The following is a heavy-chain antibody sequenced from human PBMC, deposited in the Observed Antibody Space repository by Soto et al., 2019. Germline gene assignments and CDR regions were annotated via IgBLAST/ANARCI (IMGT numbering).Heavy chain of an antibody. J-gene: IGHJ4*02. CDR3: ARSEAAADLLFDY. V-gene: IGHV4-59*08. CDR1: GGSISSSY. D-gene: IGHD6-13*01. Sequence: SETLSLTCTVSGGSISSSYWSWIRQPPGKGLEWIGYIYYSGTTNYNPSLKSRVTMSVDTSKDQFSLKLSSVTAADTAVYYCARSEAAADLLFDYWGQGTLVTVSS. CDR2: IYYSGTT.